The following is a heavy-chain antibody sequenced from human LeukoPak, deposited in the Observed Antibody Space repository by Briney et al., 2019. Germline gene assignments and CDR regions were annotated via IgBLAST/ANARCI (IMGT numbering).Heavy chain of an antibody. CDR1: GYTFTGYY. D-gene: IGHD3-16*02. CDR2: INPNSGGT. V-gene: IGHV1-2*02. Sequence: ASVKVSCKASGYTFTGYYMHWVRQAPGQGLEWMGWINPNSGGTNYAQKFQGRVTMTRDMSISTAYMELSRLRSDDTAVYYCARGEYDYVWGSYRSPDYWGQGTLVTVSS. J-gene: IGHJ4*02. CDR3: ARGEYDYVWGSYRSPDY.